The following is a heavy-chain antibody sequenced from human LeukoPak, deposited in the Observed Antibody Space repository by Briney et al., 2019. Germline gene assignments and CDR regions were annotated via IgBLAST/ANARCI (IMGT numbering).Heavy chain of an antibody. V-gene: IGHV1-69*04. J-gene: IGHJ4*02. Sequence: GASVKVSCKASGGTFSSYAISWVRQAPGQGLEWMGRIIPILGIANYAQKFQGRVTITADKSTSTAYMELSSLRSEDTAVYYCAREGYYDSSGYPEFDWGQGTLVTVSS. CDR2: IIPILGIA. D-gene: IGHD3-22*01. CDR3: AREGYYDSSGYPEFD. CDR1: GGTFSSYA.